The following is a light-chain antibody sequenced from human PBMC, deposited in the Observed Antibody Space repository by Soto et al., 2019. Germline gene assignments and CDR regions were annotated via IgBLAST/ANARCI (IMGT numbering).Light chain of an antibody. Sequence: EIVLTQSPGTLSLSPGERATLSCRASQSVSRSYLAWYQQKPGQAPRHLIYGASSRATGTPDRFSGSGSGTDFNLTISRLEPEDFAMYFCQQYCSTPPYTFGQGTKLEIK. CDR1: QSVSRSY. CDR3: QQYCSTPPYT. V-gene: IGKV3-20*01. J-gene: IGKJ2*01. CDR2: GAS.